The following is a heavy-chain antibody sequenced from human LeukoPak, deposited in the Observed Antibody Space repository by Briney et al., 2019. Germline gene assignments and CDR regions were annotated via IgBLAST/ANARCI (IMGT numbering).Heavy chain of an antibody. V-gene: IGHV3-7*03. CDR3: AKGSTVTTIVDY. CDR2: IKEDGSRK. Sequence: GSLRLSCAASGFTFNNYWMSWVRQAPGKGLEWLANIKEDGSRKYHVDSVKGRFTISRDNSKNTLYLQMNSLRAEDTAVYYCAKGSTVTTIVDYWGQGTLVTVSS. CDR1: GFTFNNYW. D-gene: IGHD4-11*01. J-gene: IGHJ4*02.